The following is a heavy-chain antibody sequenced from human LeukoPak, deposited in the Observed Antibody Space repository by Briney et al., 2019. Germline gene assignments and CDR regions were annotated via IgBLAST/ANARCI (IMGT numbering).Heavy chain of an antibody. Sequence: SETLSLTCAVSGGXILTTNCWSWVRQPPGKVLEWIGEVHLSGASNYNPSLKSRVNMSIDKSKNQLSLGLTSVTAADTAIYYCTRESGAFSPFGFWGQGTLVTVSS. V-gene: IGHV4-4*02. CDR2: VHLSGAS. J-gene: IGHJ4*02. D-gene: IGHD1-26*01. CDR3: TRESGAFSPFGF. CDR1: GGXILTTNC.